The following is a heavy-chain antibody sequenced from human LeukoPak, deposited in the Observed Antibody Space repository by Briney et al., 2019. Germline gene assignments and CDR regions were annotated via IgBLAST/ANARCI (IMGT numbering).Heavy chain of an antibody. CDR1: GGSISSGDYY. D-gene: IGHD2-2*01. CDR3: AAKELVPAAKFDP. CDR2: IYYSGST. J-gene: IGHJ5*02. V-gene: IGHV4-30-4*08. Sequence: SETLSLTCTVSGGSISSGDYYWSWIRQPPGKGLEWIGYIYYSGSTYYNPSLKSPVTISVDTSKNQFSLKLSSVTAADTAVYYCAAKELVPAAKFDPWGQGTLVTVSS.